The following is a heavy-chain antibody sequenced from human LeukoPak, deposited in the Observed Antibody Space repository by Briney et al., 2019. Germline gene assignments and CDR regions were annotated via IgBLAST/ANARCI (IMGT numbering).Heavy chain of an antibody. V-gene: IGHV1-2*02. CDR3: ARVASSSWYVDAFDI. D-gene: IGHD6-13*01. CDR2: INPNSGGT. CDR1: GYTFTGHY. Sequence: GASVKVSCKASGYTFTGHYMHWVRQAPGQGLEWMGWINPNSGGTNYAQKFQGRVTMTRDTSISTAYMELSRLRSDDTAVYYCARVASSSWYVDAFDIWGQGTMVTVSS. J-gene: IGHJ3*02.